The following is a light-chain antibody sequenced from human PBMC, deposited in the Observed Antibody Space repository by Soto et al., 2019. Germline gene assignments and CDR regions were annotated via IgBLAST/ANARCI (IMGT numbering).Light chain of an antibody. Sequence: QSVLTQPASVSGSPGQSITISCTGTSSDVGSYNLVSWYQQHPGKAPKLMIYEGSKRPSGVSNRFSGSKSGNTASRTISGLQAEDEADYYCCSYAGSSTLVFGGGTKVTVL. CDR3: CSYAGSSTLV. CDR1: SSDVGSYNL. CDR2: EGS. J-gene: IGLJ2*01. V-gene: IGLV2-23*01.